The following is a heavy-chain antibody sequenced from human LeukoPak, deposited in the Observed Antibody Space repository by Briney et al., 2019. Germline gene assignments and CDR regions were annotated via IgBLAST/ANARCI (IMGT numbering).Heavy chain of an antibody. J-gene: IGHJ4*02. V-gene: IGHV4-59*01. CDR1: GGSISSYY. Sequence: SETLSLTCAVSGGSISSYYWSWIRQPPGKGLEWIGFIYYSGSTNYNPSLKSRVTISVDTSKYQFSLKLSSVTAADTAVYYCARGKDSSSWILDYWGQGTLVTVSS. CDR3: ARGKDSSSWILDY. D-gene: IGHD6-13*01. CDR2: IYYSGST.